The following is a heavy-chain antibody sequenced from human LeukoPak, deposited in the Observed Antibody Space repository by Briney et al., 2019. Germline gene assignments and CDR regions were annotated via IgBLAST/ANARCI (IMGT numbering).Heavy chain of an antibody. CDR3: AADVVPTYYYYMDV. V-gene: IGHV1-58*01. CDR2: IVVGSGNT. D-gene: IGHD2-2*01. J-gene: IGHJ6*03. CDR1: GFTFTSSA. Sequence: ASVKVSCKASGFTFTSSAVQWVRQARGQRLEWIGWIVVGSGNTNYAQKFQERVTITRDMSTSTAYMELSSLRSEDTAVYYCAADVVPTYYYYMDVWGKGTTVTVSS.